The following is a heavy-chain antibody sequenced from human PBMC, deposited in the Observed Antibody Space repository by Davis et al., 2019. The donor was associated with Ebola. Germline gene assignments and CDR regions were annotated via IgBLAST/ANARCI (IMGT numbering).Heavy chain of an antibody. CDR2: IFSNDEK. J-gene: IGHJ5*02. V-gene: IGHV2-26*01. D-gene: IGHD2-2*01. CDR3: AHRRQICSSTSCYGFDP. CDR1: GFSLSNARMG. Sequence: SGPTLVKPTETLTLTCTVSGFSLSNARMGVSWIRQPPGKALEWLAHIFSNDEKSYSTSLKSRLTISKDTSKSQVVLTMTNMDPVDTATYYCAHRRQICSSTSCYGFDPWGQGTLVTVSS.